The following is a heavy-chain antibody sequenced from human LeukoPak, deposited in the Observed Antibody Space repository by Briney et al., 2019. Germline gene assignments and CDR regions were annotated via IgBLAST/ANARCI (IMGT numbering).Heavy chain of an antibody. V-gene: IGHV1-2*02. CDR3: ATSGGDYYYYSLDV. D-gene: IGHD3-10*01. J-gene: IGHJ6*03. Sequence: ASVKVSCKASGYTVTDFYTHWVRQAPGQGLEWMGWINPDTGGANYAQKFQGRVTMTRDTSISTAYMELSSLTSEDTAVYYCATSGGDYYYYSLDVWGKGTPVTISS. CDR1: GYTVTDFY. CDR2: INPDTGGA.